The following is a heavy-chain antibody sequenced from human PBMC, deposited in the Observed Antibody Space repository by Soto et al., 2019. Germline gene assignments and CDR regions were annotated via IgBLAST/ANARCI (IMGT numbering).Heavy chain of an antibody. D-gene: IGHD2-2*01. CDR1: GGSVSSGSYY. CDR3: AREGSRDGYNYYYYYGMDV. CDR2: IYYSGST. V-gene: IGHV4-61*01. J-gene: IGHJ6*02. Sequence: QVQLQESGPGLVKPSETLSLTCTVSGGSVSSGSYYWSWIRQPPGKGLEWTGYIYYSGSTNYNPSLKCRVTISVDTSKNWFALKLSSVTAADTAVYYCAREGSRDGYNYYYYYGMDVWGQGTTVTVSS.